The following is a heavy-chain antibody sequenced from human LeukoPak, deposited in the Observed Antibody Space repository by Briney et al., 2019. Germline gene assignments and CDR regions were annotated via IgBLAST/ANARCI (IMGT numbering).Heavy chain of an antibody. V-gene: IGHV3-23*01. CDR3: AKDSLRVRGVIMGS. J-gene: IGHJ4*02. D-gene: IGHD3-10*01. Sequence: GGSLRLSCAASGFTFSSYAMSWVRQAPGKGLEWVSAISGSGGSTYYADSVKGRFTISRDNSKNTLYLQMNSLRAEDTAVYYCAKDSLRVRGVIMGSWGQGTPVTVSS. CDR1: GFTFSSYA. CDR2: ISGSGGST.